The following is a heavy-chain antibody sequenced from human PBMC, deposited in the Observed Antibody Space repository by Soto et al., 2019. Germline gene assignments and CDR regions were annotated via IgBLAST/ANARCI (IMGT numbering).Heavy chain of an antibody. J-gene: IGHJ4*02. CDR3: AKDEPPHRITMIVVVIPGSDY. V-gene: IGHV3-23*01. CDR2: ISGSGGST. CDR1: GFTFSSYA. D-gene: IGHD3-22*01. Sequence: PGGSLRLSCAASGFTFSSYAMSWVRQAPGKGLEWVSAISGSGGSTYYADSVKGRFTISRDNSKNTLYLQMNSLRAEDTAVYYCAKDEPPHRITMIVVVIPGSDYWGQGTLVTVSS.